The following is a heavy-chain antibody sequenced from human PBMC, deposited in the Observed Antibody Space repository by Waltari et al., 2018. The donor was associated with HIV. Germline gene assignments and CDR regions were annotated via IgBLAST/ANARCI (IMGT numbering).Heavy chain of an antibody. V-gene: IGHV1-46*02. Sequence: QVQLIQPMIQMRQPVASVRLSCQAFGFTLHDHYVHWGRQGPGQTFEWSGVINGGDGSSSADPKFHSRGTWSRDLCVGTIQMDLMSLKSEDTAVYFCARAGLGGLIQDFDIWGQGTLVIVSS. J-gene: IGHJ4*02. CDR1: GFTLHDHY. CDR3: ARAGLGGLIQDFDI. D-gene: IGHD1-26*01. CDR2: INGGDGSS.